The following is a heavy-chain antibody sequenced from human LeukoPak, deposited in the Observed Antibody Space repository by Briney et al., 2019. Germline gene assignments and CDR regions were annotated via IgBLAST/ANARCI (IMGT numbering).Heavy chain of an antibody. CDR1: GFTFSTYV. J-gene: IGHJ4*02. D-gene: IGHD3-3*02. CDR2: ISGSGSST. CDR3: AKPHYGSGYNS. V-gene: IGHV3-23*01. Sequence: GGSLRLSCAASGFTFSTYVMSWVRQAPGKGLEWVSAISGSGSSTYYADSVKGRFTISRDNSRNTLYLQMNSLRAEGTAVYHCAKPHYGSGYNSWGQGTLVTVSS.